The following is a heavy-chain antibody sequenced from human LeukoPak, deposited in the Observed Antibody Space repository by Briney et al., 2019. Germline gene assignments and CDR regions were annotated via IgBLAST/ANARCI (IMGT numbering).Heavy chain of an antibody. J-gene: IGHJ4*02. CDR3: ARGGDYLDF. Sequence: PGGSLRLSCAASGFTFSNFGMSWVRQAPGKGLEWVANIKQDGSEKYYVDSVKGRFTISRDNANNSLYLQMNSLRAEDTAVYYCARGGDYLDFWGQGTLVTVS. V-gene: IGHV3-7*05. CDR2: IKQDGSEK. CDR1: GFTFSNFG.